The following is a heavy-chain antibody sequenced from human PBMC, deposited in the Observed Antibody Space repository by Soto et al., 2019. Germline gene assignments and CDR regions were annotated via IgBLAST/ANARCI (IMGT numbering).Heavy chain of an antibody. Sequence: ASETLSLTCAVYGGSFSGYYWSWIRQPPGKGLEWIGEINHSGSTNYNPSLKSRVTISVDTSKNQFSLKLSSVTAADTAVYYCARGPGITGTTFVHDWFDPWGQGTLVTVSS. CDR1: GGSFSGYY. J-gene: IGHJ5*02. CDR3: ARGPGITGTTFVHDWFDP. D-gene: IGHD1-20*01. V-gene: IGHV4-34*01. CDR2: INHSGST.